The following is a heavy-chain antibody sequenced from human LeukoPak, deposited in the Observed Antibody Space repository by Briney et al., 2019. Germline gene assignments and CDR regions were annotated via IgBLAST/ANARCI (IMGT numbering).Heavy chain of an antibody. Sequence: SETLSLTCTVSGGSISSHFWSWIRQPPGKGLEWIGYVYYSGSTYYNPSLKGRVTISVATSKNHFSLKLSSVTAADTAVYYCARTSYDFWGTGYYYGMDVWGQGTTVTVSS. CDR1: GGSISSHF. CDR3: ARTSYDFWGTGYYYGMDV. D-gene: IGHD3-3*01. V-gene: IGHV4-59*11. CDR2: VYYSGST. J-gene: IGHJ6*02.